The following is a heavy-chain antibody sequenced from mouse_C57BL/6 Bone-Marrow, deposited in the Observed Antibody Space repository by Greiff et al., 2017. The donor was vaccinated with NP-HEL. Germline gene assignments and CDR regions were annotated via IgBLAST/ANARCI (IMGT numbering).Heavy chain of an antibody. D-gene: IGHD2-3*01. CDR3: TTNYDGYHYCGD. CDR1: GFTFSDYG. J-gene: IGHJ2*01. CDR2: ISSGSSTI. Sequence: DVKLVESGGGLVKPGGSLKLSCAASGFTFSDYGMHWVRQAPEKGLEWVAYISSGSSTIYYADTVKGRFTIARDNAKNTLFLQMTSLRAEDTAMYYCTTNYDGYHYCGDRGQGTTLTVSS. V-gene: IGHV5-17*01.